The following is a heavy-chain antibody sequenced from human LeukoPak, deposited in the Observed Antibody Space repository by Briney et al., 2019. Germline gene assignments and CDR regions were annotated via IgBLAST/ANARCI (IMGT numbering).Heavy chain of an antibody. CDR3: ARVVWFYDTSGYYAERFDY. D-gene: IGHD3-22*01. CDR2: ISYSGST. CDR1: GGPISSYY. V-gene: IGHV4-59*01. Sequence: PSETLSLTCTVSGGPISSYYWSWIRQPPGKGLEWIGYISYSGSTNYNPSLKSRVTISVDTSKNQFSLKLSSVTAADTAVYYCARVVWFYDTSGYYAERFDYWGQGTLVTVSA. J-gene: IGHJ4*02.